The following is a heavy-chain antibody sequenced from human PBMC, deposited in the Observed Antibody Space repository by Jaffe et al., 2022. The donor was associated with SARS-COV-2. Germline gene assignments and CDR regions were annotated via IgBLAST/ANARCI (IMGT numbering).Heavy chain of an antibody. V-gene: IGHV3-11*06. CDR1: GFTFSDHY. J-gene: IGHJ4*02. CDR3: AREEYSYGPVDY. D-gene: IGHD5-18*01. CDR2: ISSTSSYT. Sequence: QVQLVESGGGLVEPGGSLRLSCAASGFTFSDHYMSWVRQAPGKGLECISYISSTSSYTNYADSVKGRFTISRDNAKNSLYLQMNSLRPEDTAIYYCAREEYSYGPVDYWGQGTLVTVSS.